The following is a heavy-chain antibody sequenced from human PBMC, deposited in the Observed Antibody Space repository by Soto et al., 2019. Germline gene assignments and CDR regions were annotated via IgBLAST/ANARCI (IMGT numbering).Heavy chain of an antibody. D-gene: IGHD1-1*01. Sequence: QVHLVQSGAEVKKPGASVKVSCKGSGYTFTTYGITWVRQAPGQGLEWMGWISAHNDNTNYAQKLQDSVTVNRDTSTSTADMELTSLRTDDTAVYYCARWRYGDYWGQGALVTVSS. CDR3: ARWRYGDY. J-gene: IGHJ4*02. CDR2: ISAHNDNT. V-gene: IGHV1-18*01. CDR1: GYTFTTYG.